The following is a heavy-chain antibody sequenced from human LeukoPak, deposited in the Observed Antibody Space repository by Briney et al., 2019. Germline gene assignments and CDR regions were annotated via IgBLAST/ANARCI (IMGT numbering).Heavy chain of an antibody. CDR1: GGTFSTYA. CDR2: IIAILDRA. V-gene: IGHV1-69*04. CDR3: ARGDYSLYNGMDV. Sequence: ASVKVSCKASGGTFSTYATNWVRQAPGQGLEWMGRIIAILDRANYAQKLQGRVTITADKSTSTAYMELSSLRSEDTVVFYCARGDYSLYNGMDVWGQGTTVTVSS. J-gene: IGHJ6*02. D-gene: IGHD4-11*01.